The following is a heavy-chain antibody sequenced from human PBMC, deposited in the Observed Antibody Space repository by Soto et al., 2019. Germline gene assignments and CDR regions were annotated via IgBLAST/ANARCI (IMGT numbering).Heavy chain of an antibody. CDR1: GGSISSYY. CDR2: IYYSGST. J-gene: IGHJ4*02. CDR3: ARDDGDYGVDY. V-gene: IGHV4-59*01. Sequence: RSLTCTVSGGSISSYYWSWIRQPPGKGLEWIGYIYYSGSTNYNPSLKSRVTISVDTSKNQFSLKLSSVTAADTAVYYCARDDGDYGVDYWGQGTLVTVSS. D-gene: IGHD4-17*01.